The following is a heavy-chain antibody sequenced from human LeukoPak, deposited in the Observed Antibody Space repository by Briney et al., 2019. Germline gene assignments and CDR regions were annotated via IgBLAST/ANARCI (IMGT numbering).Heavy chain of an antibody. Sequence: SQTLSLTCTVSGGSISSGGYYWSWIRQPPGKGLEWIGEINHSGSTNYNPSLKSRVTISVDTSKNQFSLKLSSVTAADTAVYYCARDRGNWFDPWGQGTLVTVSS. CDR1: GGSISSGGYY. CDR3: ARDRGNWFDP. V-gene: IGHV4-61*08. J-gene: IGHJ5*02. CDR2: INHSGST.